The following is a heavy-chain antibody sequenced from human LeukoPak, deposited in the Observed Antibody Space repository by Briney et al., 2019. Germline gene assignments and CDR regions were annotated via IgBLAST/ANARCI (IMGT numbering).Heavy chain of an antibody. J-gene: IGHJ4*02. V-gene: IGHV3-23*01. CDR2: ISGSGGST. CDR3: AESPGYCSGGSCYYFDY. CDR1: GFTFSSYA. D-gene: IGHD2-15*01. Sequence: GGSLRLSCAASGFTFSSYAMSWVRQAPGKGLEWVSAISGSGGSTYYADSVKGRFTISRDNSKNTLYLQMNSLRAEDTAVYYCAESPGYCSGGSCYYFDYWGQGTLVTVSS.